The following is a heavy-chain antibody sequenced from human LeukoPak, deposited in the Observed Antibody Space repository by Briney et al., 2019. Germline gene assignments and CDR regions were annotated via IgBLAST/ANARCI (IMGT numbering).Heavy chain of an antibody. J-gene: IGHJ4*02. CDR1: GGSFSGYY. V-gene: IGHV4-34*01. CDR2: INHSGST. CDR3: ARGKRDTAMVNENYFDY. D-gene: IGHD5-18*01. Sequence: PSETLSLTCAVYGGSFSGYYWSWIRQPPGKGLEWIGEINHSGSTNYNPSLKSRVTISVDTSKNQFSLKLNSVTAADTAVYYCARGKRDTAMVNENYFDYWGQGTLVTVSS.